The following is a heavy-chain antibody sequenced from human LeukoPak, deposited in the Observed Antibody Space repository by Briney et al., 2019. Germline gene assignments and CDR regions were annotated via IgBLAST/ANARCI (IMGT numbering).Heavy chain of an antibody. CDR1: GYTFTGYY. J-gene: IGHJ4*02. D-gene: IGHD6-13*01. CDR3: ARVPRIAAAGQNFDY. CDR2: INPNSGDT. Sequence: GASVKVSCKASGYTFTGYYMHWVRQAPGQGLEWMGWINPNSGDTNYAQKFQGRVTMTRDTSISTAYVELSRLRSDDTAVYYCARVPRIAAAGQNFDYWGQGTLVTVSS. V-gene: IGHV1-2*02.